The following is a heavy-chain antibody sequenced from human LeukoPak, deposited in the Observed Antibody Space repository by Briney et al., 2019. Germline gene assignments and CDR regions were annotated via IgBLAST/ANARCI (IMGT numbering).Heavy chain of an antibody. J-gene: IGHJ4*02. CDR2: MSGSGGSA. CDR1: GLTFYIFG. CDR3: AKDRGIQLWLTPDY. V-gene: IGHV3-23*01. D-gene: IGHD5-18*01. Sequence: GGSLRLSCVASGLTFYIFGMNWVRQAPGKGLEWVSSMSGSGGSAYYADSVKGRFTISRDNSKNTLYLQMHSLRAEDTAVYYCAKDRGIQLWLTPDYWGQGTLVTVSS.